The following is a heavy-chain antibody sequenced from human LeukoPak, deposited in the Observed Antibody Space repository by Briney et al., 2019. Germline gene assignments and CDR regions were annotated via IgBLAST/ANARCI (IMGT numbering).Heavy chain of an antibody. V-gene: IGHV3-23*01. CDR1: GIALSNYG. D-gene: IGHD3-22*01. Sequence: GGSLRLSCAVSGIALSNYGMSWVRQAPGKGLEWVAGITGSGGSTNYADSVKGRFTISRDNPKNTLYLQMNSLRAEDTAVYFCAKRGVVIRVILVGFHKEAYYFDSWGQGALVAVSS. CDR2: ITGSGGST. J-gene: IGHJ4*02. CDR3: AKRGVVIRVILVGFHKEAYYFDS.